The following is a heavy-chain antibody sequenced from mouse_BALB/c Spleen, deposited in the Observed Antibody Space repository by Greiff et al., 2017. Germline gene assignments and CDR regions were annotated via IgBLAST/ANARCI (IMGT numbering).Heavy chain of an antibody. CDR1: GFSLTGYG. J-gene: IGHJ2*01. CDR2: IWGDGST. D-gene: IGHD2-4*01. CDR3: ARVDYDGGYYYFDY. V-gene: IGHV2-6-7*01. Sequence: QVQLKESGPGLVAPSQSLSITCTVSGFSLTGYGVNWVRQPPGKGLEWLGMIWGDGSTDYNSALKSRLSISKDNSKSQVFLKMNSLQTDDTARYYCARVDYDGGYYYFDYWGQGTTLTVSS.